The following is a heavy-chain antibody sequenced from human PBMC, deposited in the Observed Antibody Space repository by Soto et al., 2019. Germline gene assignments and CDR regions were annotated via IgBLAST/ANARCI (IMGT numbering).Heavy chain of an antibody. J-gene: IGHJ4*02. CDR3: ERDRIGWVICSGPSCLDY. CDR1: GFTFRNYW. D-gene: IGHD2-15*01. CDR2: IKGDGTEK. V-gene: IGHV3-7*03. Sequence: PGESLRLSCAASGFTFRNYWMSWVRQDQGKGLEGLDKIKGDGTEKYSADSVQGRFTIASENAQTSLNIQMNKLRVEETAIYYCERDRIGWVICSGPSCLDYWGQGTRVTVSS.